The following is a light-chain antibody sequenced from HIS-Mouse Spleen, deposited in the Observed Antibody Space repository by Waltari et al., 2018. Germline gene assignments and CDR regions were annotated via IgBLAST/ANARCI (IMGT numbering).Light chain of an antibody. V-gene: IGKV3-11*01. CDR1: QSVSSY. Sequence: EIVLTQSPATLSLSPGERATLPCRASQSVSSYLAWYQQKPCQAPRLLIYDASNRATGIPARFSGSGSGTDFTLTISSLEPEDFAVYYCQQRSNWPPLTFGGGTKVEIK. J-gene: IGKJ4*01. CDR3: QQRSNWPPLT. CDR2: DAS.